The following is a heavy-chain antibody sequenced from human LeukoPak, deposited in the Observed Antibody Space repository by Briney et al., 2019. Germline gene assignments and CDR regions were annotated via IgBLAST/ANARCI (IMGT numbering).Heavy chain of an antibody. V-gene: IGHV1-69*01. J-gene: IGHJ6*02. D-gene: IGHD6-13*01. Sequence: ASVKVSCKASGGTFSSYAISWVRQAPGQGLEWMGGIIPIFGTANYAQKFQGRVTITADESTSTAYMELSSLRSEDTAVYYCARDPRITGIAAAHSGMDVWGQGTTVTVSS. CDR1: GGTFSSYA. CDR2: IIPIFGTA. CDR3: ARDPRITGIAAAHSGMDV.